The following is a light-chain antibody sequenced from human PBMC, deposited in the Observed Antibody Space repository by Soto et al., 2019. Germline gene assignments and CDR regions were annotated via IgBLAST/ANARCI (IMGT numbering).Light chain of an antibody. CDR1: NIGSKT. CDR3: QVWDVSTVHYV. V-gene: IGLV3-21*02. Sequence: SYDLAQPPSMSVAPGQTARITCGGNNIGSKTVHWYQQKAGQAPVLVVYDDSDRPSGIPERFSGSNSGNTATLTISRVEAGDEADYYCQVWDVSTVHYVFGTGTKVHRP. J-gene: IGLJ1*01. CDR2: DDS.